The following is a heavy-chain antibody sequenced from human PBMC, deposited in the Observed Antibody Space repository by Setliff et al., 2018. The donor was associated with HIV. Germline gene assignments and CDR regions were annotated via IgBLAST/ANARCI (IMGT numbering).Heavy chain of an antibody. Sequence: ASVKVSCKASGGTFGSYAISWVRQAPGQGLEWLGGIIPIFETTNYAQKFQGRVTITADKSTSTIYMELSSLRSDDTAVYYCARGQGVHFWVNDAFDIWGQGTMVTVTS. J-gene: IGHJ3*02. D-gene: IGHD3-10*01. CDR2: IIPIFETT. CDR3: ARGQGVHFWVNDAFDI. CDR1: GGTFGSYA. V-gene: IGHV1-69*06.